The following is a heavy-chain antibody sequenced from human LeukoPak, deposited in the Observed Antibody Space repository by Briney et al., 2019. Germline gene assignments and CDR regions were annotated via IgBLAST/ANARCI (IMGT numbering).Heavy chain of an antibody. V-gene: IGHV3-53*01. CDR1: GVTVSSQY. CDR2: IYGVDGT. J-gene: IGHJ4*02. Sequence: GGSLRLSCAACGVTVSSQYVNWVRRAPGKGLEWVSVIYGVDGTSYADSVKGRFTISRDNSKNTVYLQMNSLSVEDTALYYCASDLIYWGQGKVVIVSS. CDR3: ASDLIY.